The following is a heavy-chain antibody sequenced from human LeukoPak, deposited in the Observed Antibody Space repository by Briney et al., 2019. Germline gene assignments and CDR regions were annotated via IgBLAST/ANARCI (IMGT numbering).Heavy chain of an antibody. Sequence: GGSLRLSCAASGFTFSSYAMSWVCQAPGQGLERVSAISGSGGSTYYADSVKGRFTISRDNSKNTLYLQMNSLRAEDTAVYYCAKEGGAAGHFDYWGQGTLVTVSS. V-gene: IGHV3-23*01. CDR2: ISGSGGST. CDR3: AKEGGAAGHFDY. J-gene: IGHJ4*02. D-gene: IGHD6-13*01. CDR1: GFTFSSYA.